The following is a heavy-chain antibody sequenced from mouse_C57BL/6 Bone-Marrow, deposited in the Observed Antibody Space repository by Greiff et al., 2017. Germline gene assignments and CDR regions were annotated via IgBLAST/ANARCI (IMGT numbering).Heavy chain of an antibody. CDR3: ARLDSNFAMDY. CDR2: IDPSDSYT. Sequence: VQLQQSGAELARPGASVKLSCKASGYTFTSYGISWVKQRTGQGLEWIGEIDPSDSYTNYNQKFKGKATLTVDTSSSTAYMQLSSLTSEDSAVYYCARLDSNFAMDYWGQGTSVTVSS. J-gene: IGHJ4*01. D-gene: IGHD2-5*01. V-gene: IGHV1-50*01. CDR1: GYTFTSYG.